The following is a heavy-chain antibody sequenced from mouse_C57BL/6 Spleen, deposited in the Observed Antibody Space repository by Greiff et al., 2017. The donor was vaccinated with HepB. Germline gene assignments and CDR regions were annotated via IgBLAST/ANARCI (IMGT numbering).Heavy chain of an antibody. V-gene: IGHV1-15*01. D-gene: IGHD1-1*01. Sequence: VKLQESGAELVRPGASVTLSCKASGYTFTDYEMHWVKQTPVHGLEWIGAIDPETGGTAYNQKFKGKAILTADKSSSTAYMELRSLTSEDSAVYYCTKEYYYGSSNWYFDVWGTGTTVTVSS. CDR1: GYTFTDYE. J-gene: IGHJ1*03. CDR2: IDPETGGT. CDR3: TKEYYYGSSNWYFDV.